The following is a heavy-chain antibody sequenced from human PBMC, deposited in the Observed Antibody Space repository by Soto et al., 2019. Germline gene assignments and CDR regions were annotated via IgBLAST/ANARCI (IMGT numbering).Heavy chain of an antibody. J-gene: IGHJ6*03. D-gene: IGHD2-2*01. CDR3: AKALGYCSGTACYGSNYYMDV. Sequence: EVQLLESGGGLVQPGGSLRLSCSGSGFTFRDSAMSWVRQAPGKGLEWVSGIRGGGTGTFYAASVKDRFTISRDNSKNTLYLQLNSQRADDTATYFCAKALGYCSGTACYGSNYYMDVWGKGTTVTVSS. V-gene: IGHV3-23*01. CDR1: GFTFRDSA. CDR2: IRGGGTGT.